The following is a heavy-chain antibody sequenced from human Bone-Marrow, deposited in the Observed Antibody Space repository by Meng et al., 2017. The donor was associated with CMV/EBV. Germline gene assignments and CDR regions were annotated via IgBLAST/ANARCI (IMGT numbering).Heavy chain of an antibody. V-gene: IGHV3-33*06. D-gene: IGHD3-16*01. Sequence: GGSLRLSCGASGFTFSSYGMHWVRQAAGKGLEWVAGIWYDGTNKNYADSVKGRFTISRDSSKNTLYLQMNSLRAEDTAVYYCSKVRNHVGGAPYYFDYWGQGILVTVSS. CDR2: IWYDGTNK. J-gene: IGHJ4*02. CDR1: GFTFSSYG. CDR3: SKVRNHVGGAPYYFDY.